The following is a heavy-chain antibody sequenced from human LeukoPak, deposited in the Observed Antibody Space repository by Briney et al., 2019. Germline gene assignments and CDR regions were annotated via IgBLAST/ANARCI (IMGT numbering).Heavy chain of an antibody. CDR2: FDPEDGET. J-gene: IGHJ4*02. CDR1: GYTLTELS. V-gene: IGHV1-24*01. CDR3: ARTGDDSSGNYGSSLDY. D-gene: IGHD3-22*01. Sequence: ASVKVSCKVSGYTLTELSMHWVRQAPGKGLEWMGGFDPEDGETIYAQKFQGRVTMTEDTSTDTAFMELSSLRSEDTAVYYCARTGDDSSGNYGSSLDYWGQGTLVTVSS.